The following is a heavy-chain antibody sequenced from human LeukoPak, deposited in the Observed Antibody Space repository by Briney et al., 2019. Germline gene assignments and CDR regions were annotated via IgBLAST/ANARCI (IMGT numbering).Heavy chain of an antibody. Sequence: GASVKVSCKASGYTFTSYYMHWVRQAPGQGLEWMGIINPSRGSTSYAQKFQGRVTMTRDMSTSTVYMELSSLRSEDTAVYYCARGGWLQTDGFDIWGQGTVVTVSS. D-gene: IGHD5-24*01. CDR3: ARGGWLQTDGFDI. CDR1: GYTFTSYY. J-gene: IGHJ3*02. CDR2: INPSRGST. V-gene: IGHV1-46*01.